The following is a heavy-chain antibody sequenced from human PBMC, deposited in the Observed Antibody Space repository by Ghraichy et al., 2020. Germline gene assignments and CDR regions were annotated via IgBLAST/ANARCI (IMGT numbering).Heavy chain of an antibody. CDR3: ARHVRTYTSNYTKSYYFDY. CDR1: GGSISSSSYY. Sequence: SCTVSGGSISSSSYYWGWIRQPPGKGLEWIGRIYYSGSTYYNPSLKSRVTISVNTSKNQFSLKLSSVTAADTAVYYCARHVRTYTSNYTKSYYFDYWGQVTLVTFSS. V-gene: IGHV4-39*01. D-gene: IGHD1-7*01. CDR2: IYYSGST. J-gene: IGHJ4*02.